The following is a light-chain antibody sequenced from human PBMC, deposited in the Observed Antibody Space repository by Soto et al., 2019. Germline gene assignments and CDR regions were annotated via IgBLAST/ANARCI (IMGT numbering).Light chain of an antibody. Sequence: QSVLTQPASVSGSPGQSITISCTGTSSDVGAYNYVSWYQQYPGKAPKLMIYGVTNRPSGVSNRFSGSKTGNTASLTISGLQAEDEAEYYCFSHRGGDSHVFGTGTKVPVL. CDR2: GVT. J-gene: IGLJ1*01. CDR3: FSHRGGDSHV. V-gene: IGLV2-14*01. CDR1: SSDVGAYNY.